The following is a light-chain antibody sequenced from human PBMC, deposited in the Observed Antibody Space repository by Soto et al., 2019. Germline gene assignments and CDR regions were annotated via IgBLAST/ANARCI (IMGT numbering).Light chain of an antibody. V-gene: IGKV3-20*01. CDR1: QSVSSSY. CDR2: GAS. Sequence: EIVLTQSPGTLSLSPGERATLSCRASQSVSSSYLGWYQQKPGQAPRLLIYGASNRATGIPDRFSGSGSGKDSTLTISRLEPEDFAVYYCQQYGSSPLITFGQGTLLEIK. J-gene: IGKJ5*01. CDR3: QQYGSSPLIT.